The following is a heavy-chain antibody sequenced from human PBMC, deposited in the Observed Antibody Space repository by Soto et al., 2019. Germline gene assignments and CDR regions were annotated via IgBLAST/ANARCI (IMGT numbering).Heavy chain of an antibody. J-gene: IGHJ4*02. CDR2: IYCSGST. CDR3: ARSYGDSHFDY. V-gene: IGHV4-59*01. D-gene: IGHD4-17*01. CDR1: GGSISSYY. Sequence: SETLSLTCTVSGGSISSYYWSWIRQPPGKGLEWIGYIYCSGSTNYNPSLKSRVTISVDTSKNQFSLKLSSVTAADTAVYYCARSYGDSHFDYWGQGTLVTVSS.